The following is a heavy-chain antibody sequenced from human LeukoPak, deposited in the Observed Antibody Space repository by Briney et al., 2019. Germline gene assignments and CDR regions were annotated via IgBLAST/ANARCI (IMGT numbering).Heavy chain of an antibody. CDR2: MSYSGST. CDR3: ARGGIRLGYYFDY. CDR1: SGSINNYY. Sequence: SETLSLTCTVSSGSINNYYWSWIRQPPGKGLEWIGYMSYSGSTNYNPSLKSRVTISVDTSKNQFSLKLSSVTAADTAVYYCARGGIRLGYYFDYWGQGTLVTVSP. D-gene: IGHD3-16*01. V-gene: IGHV4-59*01. J-gene: IGHJ4*02.